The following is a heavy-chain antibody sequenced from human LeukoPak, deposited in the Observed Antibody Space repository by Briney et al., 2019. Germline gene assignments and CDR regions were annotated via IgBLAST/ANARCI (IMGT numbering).Heavy chain of an antibody. CDR1: GGSIGSSTKY. CDR2: IYYSGST. V-gene: IGHV4-39*01. CDR3: VRRAATLGRFDY. J-gene: IGHJ4*02. Sequence: SETLSHTCTVSGGSIGSSTKYCGWIRQPPGKGLEWIGSIYYSGSTYYNPSLKSRLTISVDTSKNQFSLKLTSVTAADTAVYYCVRRAATLGRFDYWGQGTLVTVSS. D-gene: IGHD6-25*01.